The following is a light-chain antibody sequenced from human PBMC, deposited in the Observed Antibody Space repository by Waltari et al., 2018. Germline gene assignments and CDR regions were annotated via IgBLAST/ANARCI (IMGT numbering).Light chain of an antibody. CDR3: QQRSYWLT. CDR2: DAS. Sequence: EIVLTQSPATLSLSPGERATLSCRASQSVSSYLAWYQQKPGQAPRLLIYDASNRATGISARFSGSGSETDFTLTISSLEPEDFAVYYCQQRSYWLTFGGGTKVEIK. J-gene: IGKJ4*01. CDR1: QSVSSY. V-gene: IGKV3-11*01.